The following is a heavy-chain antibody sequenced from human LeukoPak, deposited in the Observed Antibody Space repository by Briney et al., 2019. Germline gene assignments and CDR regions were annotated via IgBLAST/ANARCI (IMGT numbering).Heavy chain of an antibody. CDR2: INPDTGGP. Sequence: ASVKVSCKASGYSFTAYYIHWVRQAPGQGLEWMGWINPDTGGPKYAQKLQGRVTMTTDTSTSTAYMELRSLRSDDTAVYSCARASWLLDPGGDDYWGQGTLVTVSS. J-gene: IGHJ4*02. CDR3: ARASWLLDPGGDDY. CDR1: GYSFTAYY. V-gene: IGHV1-2*02. D-gene: IGHD3-22*01.